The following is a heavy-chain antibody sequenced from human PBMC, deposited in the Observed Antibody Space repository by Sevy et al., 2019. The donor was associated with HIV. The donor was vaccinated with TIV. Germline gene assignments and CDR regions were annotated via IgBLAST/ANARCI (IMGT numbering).Heavy chain of an antibody. D-gene: IGHD6-13*01. CDR3: ARVSRDASRSSWYVVEYYYYGMDV. J-gene: IGHJ6*02. V-gene: IGHV3-7*01. CDR2: IEQDGSQK. CDR1: GFTFSSYW. Sequence: GGCLRLSCAASGFTFSSYWMSWVRQAPGKGLEWMANIEQDGSQKYYVDSVKGRFTISRDNAKKSLYLQMNSLRAEVTAVYYCARVSRDASRSSWYVVEYYYYGMDVWGQGTTVTVSS.